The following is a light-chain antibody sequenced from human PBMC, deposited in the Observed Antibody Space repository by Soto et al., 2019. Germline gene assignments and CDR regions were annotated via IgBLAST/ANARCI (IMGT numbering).Light chain of an antibody. CDR3: CSYAGGPYV. CDR1: TSDVGNYNY. Sequence: QSSLTQHRSVSGSPGQSVTISCTGTTSDVGNYNYVSWYQQHPGNAPKLMIYDVGKRPSGVPGRFSGSKSGNTASLTISGLQADDEADYYCCSYAGGPYVFGTGTKVTVL. J-gene: IGLJ1*01. CDR2: DVG. V-gene: IGLV2-11*01.